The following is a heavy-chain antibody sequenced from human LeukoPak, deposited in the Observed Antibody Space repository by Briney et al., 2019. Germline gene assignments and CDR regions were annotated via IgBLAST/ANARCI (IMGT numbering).Heavy chain of an antibody. V-gene: IGHV3-7*01. J-gene: IGHJ5*02. CDR3: ARDWDGSGTVFDL. D-gene: IGHD3-10*01. Sequence: GGSLRLSCAASGFTFRNYWMSWVRQAPGKGLEWVANIKTDGSQKYYVDSVGGRFAISRDNAKSSLYLQMNSLRVEDAAVYHCARDWDGSGTVFDLWGQGTLVTVSS. CDR1: GFTFRNYW. CDR2: IKTDGSQK.